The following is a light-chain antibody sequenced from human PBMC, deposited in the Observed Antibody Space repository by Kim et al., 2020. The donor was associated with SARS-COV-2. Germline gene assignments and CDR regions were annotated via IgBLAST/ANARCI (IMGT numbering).Light chain of an antibody. J-gene: IGLJ2*01. CDR1: SRDVSAYTY. Sequence: QSVPISCAGSSRDVSAYTYVSWYQQHPGKAPKVMSYEVTTRPSGVPDRFSGSKSGNTASLTVSGLQGEDEAFYYCSSHAGSNNLLIFGGGTQLTVL. CDR3: SSHAGSNNLLI. V-gene: IGLV2-8*01. CDR2: EVT.